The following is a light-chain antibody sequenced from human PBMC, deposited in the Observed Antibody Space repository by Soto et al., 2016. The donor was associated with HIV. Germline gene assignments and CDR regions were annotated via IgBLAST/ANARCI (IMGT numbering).Light chain of an antibody. V-gene: IGLV3-21*03. CDR1: NVGSKS. J-gene: IGLJ2*01. CDR2: DDS. CDR3: QVWDASTDLVV. Sequence: SYELTQAPSVSVAPGNTARITCGGNNVGSKSVQWYQQKPGQAPVLVVYDDSDRPSGIPERFSGSNSGDTATLSISRVEAGDEADYYCQVWDASTDLVVFGGGTKLTVL.